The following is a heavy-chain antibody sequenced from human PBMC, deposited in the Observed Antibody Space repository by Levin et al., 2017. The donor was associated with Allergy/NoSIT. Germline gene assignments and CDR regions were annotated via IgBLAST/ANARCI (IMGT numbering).Heavy chain of an antibody. V-gene: IGHV3-30*18. Sequence: RAGGSLRLSCAASGFTFRNYGMHWVRQAPGKGLEWLAVISNDGGNEHYADSVKGRFIISRDNSKNTLFLQMNSLRPADSTLYYCVKDRTAFGDYYFDSWGQGTLVTVSS. CDR1: GFTFRNYG. J-gene: IGHJ4*02. CDR3: VKDRTAFGDYYFDS. D-gene: IGHD4-17*01. CDR2: ISNDGGNE.